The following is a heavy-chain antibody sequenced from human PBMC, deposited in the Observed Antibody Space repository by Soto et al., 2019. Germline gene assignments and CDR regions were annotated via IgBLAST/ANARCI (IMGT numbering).Heavy chain of an antibody. J-gene: IGHJ4*02. D-gene: IGHD6-19*01. CDR3: ASSGKWLSFFDY. CDR1: GYTFTSYY. CDR2: INPSGGST. V-gene: IGHV1-46*01. Sequence: ASVKVSCKASGYTFTSYYMHWVRQAPGQWLEWMGIINPSGGSTSYAQKFQGRVTMTRDTSTSTVYMELSSLRSEDTAVYYCASSGKWLSFFDYWGQGTLVTVSS.